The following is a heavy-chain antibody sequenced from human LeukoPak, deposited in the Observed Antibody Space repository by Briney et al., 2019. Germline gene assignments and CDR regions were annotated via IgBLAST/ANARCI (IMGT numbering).Heavy chain of an antibody. V-gene: IGHV1-8*01. D-gene: IGHD5-18*01. CDR1: GYTFTSYD. CDR2: MNPNSGNT. CDR3: ARADTAGSPGVYYHYYYGMDV. J-gene: IGHJ6*02. Sequence: ASVKVSCKASGYTFTSYDINWVRQATGQGLEWMGWMNPNSGNTGYGQKFQGRVTMTRNTSISTAYMELSSLRSEDTAVYYCARADTAGSPGVYYHYYYGMDVWGQGPRSPSP.